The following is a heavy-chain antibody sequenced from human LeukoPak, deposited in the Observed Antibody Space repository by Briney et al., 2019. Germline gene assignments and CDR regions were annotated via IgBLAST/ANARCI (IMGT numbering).Heavy chain of an antibody. CDR1: GYTFTGSY. CDR3: ARGLLATTKYGH. J-gene: IGHJ4*02. CDR2: INPNSGVT. V-gene: IGHV1-2*02. Sequence: ASVKVSCKASGYTFTGSYIHWVRQAPGQGLEWMGWINPNSGVTNYGQKFQGRVAMTRDTSISTAYMELSRLRSDDTAVYFCARGLLATTKYGHWGQGTLVNVSS. D-gene: IGHD5-24*01.